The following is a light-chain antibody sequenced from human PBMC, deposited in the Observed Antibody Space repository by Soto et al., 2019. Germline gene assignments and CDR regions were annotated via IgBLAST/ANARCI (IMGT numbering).Light chain of an antibody. V-gene: IGLV6-57*01. CDR3: QSYDTSNVI. CDR2: EDN. CDR1: SGSIASSY. Sequence: NFMLTQPHSVSESPGKTVTISCTRSSGSIASSYVQWYQQRPGGSPTTVIYEDNQRPSGVPDRFSGSIDSSSNSASLTISGLKTEDEADYYCQSYDTSNVIFGGGTKLTVL. J-gene: IGLJ2*01.